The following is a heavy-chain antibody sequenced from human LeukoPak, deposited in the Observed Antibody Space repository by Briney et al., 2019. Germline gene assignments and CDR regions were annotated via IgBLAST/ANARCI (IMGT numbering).Heavy chain of an antibody. J-gene: IGHJ4*02. Sequence: SETLSLTCTVSGGSISTGDYYWSWIRQPPGKGLEWIGSIYHSGSTYYNPSLKSRVTISVDTSKNQFSLKLSSVTAADTAVYYCARARDYVWGSYLGYFDYWGQGTLVTVSS. CDR1: GGSISTGDYY. CDR2: IYHSGST. CDR3: ARARDYVWGSYLGYFDY. D-gene: IGHD3-16*01. V-gene: IGHV4-39*07.